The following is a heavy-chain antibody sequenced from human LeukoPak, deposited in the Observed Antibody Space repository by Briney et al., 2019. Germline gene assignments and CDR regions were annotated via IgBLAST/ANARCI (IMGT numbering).Heavy chain of an antibody. CDR3: ARGGYGDYVEAFDI. J-gene: IGHJ3*02. CDR2: IYHSGST. Sequence: SETLSLTCAVSGGSISSSNWWSWVRQPPGKGLEWIGEIYHSGSTNCNPSLKSRVTISVDKSKNQFSLKLSSVTAADTAVYYCARGGYGDYVEAFDIWGQGTMVTVSS. CDR1: GGSISSSNW. D-gene: IGHD4-17*01. V-gene: IGHV4-4*02.